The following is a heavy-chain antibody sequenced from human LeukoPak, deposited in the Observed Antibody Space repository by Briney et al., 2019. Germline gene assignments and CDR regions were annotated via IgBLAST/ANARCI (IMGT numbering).Heavy chain of an antibody. CDR2: INPNSGGT. D-gene: IGHD6-13*01. Sequence: GASVKVSCNASGYTFPGHHMHCVRQAPGQGLEWMGWINPNSGGTNYAQKFQGRVTMTTDTSTSTAYMELRSLRSDDTAVYYCARDEGDSSSWYAVYYYYYYGMDFGGQGTTVTVSS. J-gene: IGHJ6*02. V-gene: IGHV1-2*02. CDR1: GYTFPGHH. CDR3: ARDEGDSSSWYAVYYYYYYGMDF.